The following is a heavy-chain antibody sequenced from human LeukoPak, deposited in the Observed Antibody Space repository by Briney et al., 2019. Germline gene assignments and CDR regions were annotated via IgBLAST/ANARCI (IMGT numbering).Heavy chain of an antibody. Sequence: SETLSLTCDVYGGSFSDYYWSWIRQPPGKGLEWIGEINHSGGTNYNPSLESRVTISVDTSKDQFSLKLSSVTAADTAVYYCARRNIVVVPAARNPGGYYYYYGMDVWGQGTTVTVSS. D-gene: IGHD2-2*01. CDR2: INHSGGT. CDR3: ARRNIVVVPAARNPGGYYYYYGMDV. J-gene: IGHJ6*02. CDR1: GGSFSDYY. V-gene: IGHV4-34*01.